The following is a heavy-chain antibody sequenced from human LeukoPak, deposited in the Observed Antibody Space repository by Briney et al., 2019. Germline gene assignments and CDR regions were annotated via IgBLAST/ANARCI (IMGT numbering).Heavy chain of an antibody. CDR3: ARHKPYSSSWYLGFDGMDV. J-gene: IGHJ6*02. Sequence: PSETLSLTCTVSGGSISSSSYYWGWIRQPPGKGLEWIGSIYYSGGTYYNPSLKSRVTISVDTSKNQFSLKLTSVTAADTAVYYCARHKPYSSSWYLGFDGMDVWGQGTTVTVSS. CDR2: IYYSGGT. CDR1: GGSISSSSYY. V-gene: IGHV4-39*01. D-gene: IGHD6-13*01.